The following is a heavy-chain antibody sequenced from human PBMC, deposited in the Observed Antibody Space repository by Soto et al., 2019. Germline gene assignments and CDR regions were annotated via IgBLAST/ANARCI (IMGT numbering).Heavy chain of an antibody. CDR2: IWYDGSNK. Sequence: QVQLVESGGGVVQPGRSLRLSCAASGFTFSSYGMHWVRQAPGKGLEWVAVIWYDGSNKYYADSVKGRFTISRDNSKNTLYLQMNSQRAEDTAVYYCARDFYSLRFLGPALKYYYGMDVWGQGTTVTVSS. CDR3: ARDFYSLRFLGPALKYYYGMDV. J-gene: IGHJ6*02. V-gene: IGHV3-33*01. D-gene: IGHD3-3*01. CDR1: GFTFSSYG.